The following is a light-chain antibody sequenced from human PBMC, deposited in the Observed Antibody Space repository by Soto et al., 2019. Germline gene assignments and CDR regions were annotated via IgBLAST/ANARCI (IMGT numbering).Light chain of an antibody. J-gene: IGKJ5*01. CDR3: QQRSNWPPT. CDR2: DAS. V-gene: IGKV3-11*01. CDR1: QSVSSY. Sequence: EMVLTQSPATLSLSPGERATLSCRASQSVSSYLAWYQQKPGQAPRLLIYDASNRATGIPARFSGSGSGTDFTITISSLEPEDFVVYYCQQRSNWPPTFGQGTRLEIK.